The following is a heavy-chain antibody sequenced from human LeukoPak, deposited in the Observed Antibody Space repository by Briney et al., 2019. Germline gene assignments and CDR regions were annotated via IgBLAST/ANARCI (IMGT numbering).Heavy chain of an antibody. V-gene: IGHV3-74*01. Sequence: GGSLRLSCAASGFTFSSYWMHWVRQAPGKGLVWVSRINIDGSTTNYADSVKGRFTISRDNAKNTLYLQMNSLRAEDTAVYYCGRGVSGSYGKFDYWGQGTLVTVSS. CDR3: GRGVSGSYGKFDY. J-gene: IGHJ4*02. CDR1: GFTFSSYW. CDR2: INIDGSTT. D-gene: IGHD1-26*01.